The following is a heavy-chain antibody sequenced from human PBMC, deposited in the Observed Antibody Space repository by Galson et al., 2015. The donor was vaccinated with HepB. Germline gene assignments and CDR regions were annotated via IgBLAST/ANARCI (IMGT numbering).Heavy chain of an antibody. CDR1: GFNFRSYG. D-gene: IGHD2-8*01. V-gene: IGHV3-33*01. Sequence: SLRLSCAASGFNFRSYGMHWVRQAPGKGLEWVAVLWYDGNYRYHEDSVKGRFTISRDNFRDTLFLQMNSLTVEDTAIYYCARAPGEWSFFDSWGQGILVTVSS. J-gene: IGHJ4*02. CDR3: ARAPGEWSFFDS. CDR2: LWYDGNYR.